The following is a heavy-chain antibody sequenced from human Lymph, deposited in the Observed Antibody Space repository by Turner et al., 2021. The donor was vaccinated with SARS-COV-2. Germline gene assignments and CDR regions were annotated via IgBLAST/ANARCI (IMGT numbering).Heavy chain of an antibody. J-gene: IGHJ6*02. D-gene: IGHD6-13*01. CDR2: IYSGGTT. CDR3: ARDLGTYGMDV. Sequence: ELQLVETGGGLIQPGGSLRLSCAASGIIVSRNYMNWVRQAPGKGLELVSVIYSGGTTYYADSVKGRFTISRDNSKNTLYLQMNSLRVEDTAVYYCARDLGTYGMDVWGQGTTVTVSS. V-gene: IGHV3-53*02. CDR1: GIIVSRNY.